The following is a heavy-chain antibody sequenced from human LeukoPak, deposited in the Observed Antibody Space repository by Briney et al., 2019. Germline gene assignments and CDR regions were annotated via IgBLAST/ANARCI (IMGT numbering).Heavy chain of an antibody. J-gene: IGHJ4*02. CDR1: GGSMSSYY. Sequence: SETLSLTCTVSGGSMSSYYWSWVRQPPGKGLEWIGYIYYSGSTNYNPSLKSRVTISVDTSKNQFSLKLSSVTAADTAVYYCARLHCSGGSCYLGYWGQGTLVTVSS. CDR2: IYYSGST. D-gene: IGHD2-15*01. V-gene: IGHV4-59*01. CDR3: ARLHCSGGSCYLGY.